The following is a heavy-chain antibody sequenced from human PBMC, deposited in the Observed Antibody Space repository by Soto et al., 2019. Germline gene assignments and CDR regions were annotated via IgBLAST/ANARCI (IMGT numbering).Heavy chain of an antibody. D-gene: IGHD6-6*01. CDR3: ARGDGSSPAYFDY. Sequence: QVQLVESGGGVVQPGRSLRLSCAASGFTFSSYGMHWVRQAPGKGLEWVAVIWYDGSNKYYADSVKGRFTISRDNSTTTLYLQMNSLRAEDTAVYYCARGDGSSPAYFDYWGQGTLVTVSS. CDR1: GFTFSSYG. J-gene: IGHJ4*02. V-gene: IGHV3-33*01. CDR2: IWYDGSNK.